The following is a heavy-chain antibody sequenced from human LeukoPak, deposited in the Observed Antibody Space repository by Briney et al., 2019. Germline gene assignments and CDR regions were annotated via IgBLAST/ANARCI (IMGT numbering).Heavy chain of an antibody. CDR3: AKGFGGFDP. D-gene: IGHD3-10*01. V-gene: IGHV3-23*01. Sequence: GGSLRLSCAASGFTFANYAITWIRQAPGKGLEWVSSTSGSGHNTYYADSVQGRFTISRDNSKNTLYLQMNSLRAEDTAVYYCAKGFGGFDPWGQGTLVTVSS. CDR1: GFTFANYA. CDR2: TSGSGHNT. J-gene: IGHJ5*02.